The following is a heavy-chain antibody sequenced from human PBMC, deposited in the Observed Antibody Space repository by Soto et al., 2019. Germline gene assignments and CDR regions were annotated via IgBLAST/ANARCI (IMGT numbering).Heavy chain of an antibody. CDR2: INPATGDT. Sequence: QVHLVQSGAEVQKPGASVRISCQASGYAFTTSAIHWVRQAPGQSLECMGWINPATGDTKYSQNVRGRVTFALDTSATTVDMGLRSLASHATAVYYCARASGRLKLLPFDFDAWGQGTQVTVSS. CDR3: ARASGRLKLLPFDFDA. D-gene: IGHD3-9*01. CDR1: GYAFTTSA. V-gene: IGHV1-3*01. J-gene: IGHJ5*02.